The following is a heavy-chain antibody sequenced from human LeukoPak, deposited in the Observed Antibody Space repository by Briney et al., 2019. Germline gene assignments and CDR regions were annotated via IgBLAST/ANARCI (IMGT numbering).Heavy chain of an antibody. CDR3: ATVGIVDTAMITYFDY. CDR1: GYTFTGYY. V-gene: IGHV1-2*02. J-gene: IGHJ4*02. CDR2: INPNSGDT. D-gene: IGHD5-18*01. Sequence: ASVKVSCKASGYTFTGYYMHWVRQAPGQGLEWMGWINPNSGDTNYAQKFQGRVTMTRDTSISTAYMELSRLRSDDTAVSYCATVGIVDTAMITYFDYWGQGTLVTVSS.